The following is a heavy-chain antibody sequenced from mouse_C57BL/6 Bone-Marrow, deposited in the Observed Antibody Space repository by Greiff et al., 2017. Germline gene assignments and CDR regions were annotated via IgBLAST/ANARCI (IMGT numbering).Heavy chain of an antibody. CDR2: IRLKSDNYAT. D-gene: IGHD1-1*01. CDR3: TILLIYYSWGYAMDY. J-gene: IGHJ4*01. V-gene: IGHV6-3*01. CDR1: GFTFSNYW. Sequence: EVKVVESGGGLVQPGGSMKLSCVASGFTFSNYWMNWVRQSPEKGLEWVAQIRLKSDNYATPYAESVKGRFTISRDDSKSSVYLQMNNLRAEYTGIYYCTILLIYYSWGYAMDYWGQGTSVTVSS.